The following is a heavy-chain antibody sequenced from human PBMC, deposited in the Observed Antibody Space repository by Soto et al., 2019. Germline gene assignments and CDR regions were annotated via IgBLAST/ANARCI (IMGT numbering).Heavy chain of an antibody. D-gene: IGHD2-21*01. CDR1: GYTFTTYG. Sequence: QVQLVQSGAEVKKPGASVKVSCKASGYTFTTYGISWVRHAPGQGLEWMGCISVYNGNTNYAQKLQGTVTMTTDTSTSTAYMELSRLRYDDTAVYYCARSYCSDNCCYWFDPWCQGTLGSVSS. CDR2: ISVYNGNT. V-gene: IGHV1-18*01. J-gene: IGHJ5*02. CDR3: ARSYCSDNCCYWFDP.